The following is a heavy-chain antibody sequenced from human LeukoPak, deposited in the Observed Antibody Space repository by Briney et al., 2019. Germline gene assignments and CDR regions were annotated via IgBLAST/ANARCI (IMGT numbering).Heavy chain of an antibody. J-gene: IGHJ4*02. Sequence: ASVTVSFKASGGTFSIYAISWVRQAPGQGLEWMGRIIPILGIANYAQKFQGRVTITADKSTSTAYMELSSLRSEDTAVYYCARLQKTYYYDSSGYYGLGDYWGQGTLVTVSS. V-gene: IGHV1-69*04. CDR3: ARLQKTYYYDSSGYYGLGDY. CDR1: GGTFSIYA. CDR2: IIPILGIA. D-gene: IGHD3-22*01.